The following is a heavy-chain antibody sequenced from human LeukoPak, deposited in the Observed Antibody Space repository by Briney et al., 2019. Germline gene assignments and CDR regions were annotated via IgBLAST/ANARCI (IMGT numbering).Heavy chain of an antibody. D-gene: IGHD3-10*01. CDR2: IWYDGTNK. CDR3: ATLGSGTYYSLYYFDY. CDR1: GFTFSNYD. J-gene: IGHJ4*02. Sequence: SGGSPRLSCAASGFTFSNYDIHWVRQPPGKGLEWVAVIWYDGTNKYYADSVKGRFTISRDNSKDTLYLQMNSLRAEDTAVYYCATLGSGTYYSLYYFDYWGQGTLVTVSS. V-gene: IGHV3-33*01.